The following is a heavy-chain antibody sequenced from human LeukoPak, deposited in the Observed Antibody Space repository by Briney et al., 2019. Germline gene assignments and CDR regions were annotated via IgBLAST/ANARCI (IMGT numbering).Heavy chain of an antibody. CDR1: GYTFTDYY. D-gene: IGHD2-2*01. V-gene: IGHV1-2*02. Sequence: RRASVTVSCKASGYTFTDYYMHWVRQAPGQGFEWMGWINPNDGDTNYAQKFQGRVTMTRDTSISTAHMEVSRLRSDDTAVYYCARANFLYCSSSTCLFDYWGQGTLVTVSS. J-gene: IGHJ4*02. CDR2: INPNDGDT. CDR3: ARANFLYCSSSTCLFDY.